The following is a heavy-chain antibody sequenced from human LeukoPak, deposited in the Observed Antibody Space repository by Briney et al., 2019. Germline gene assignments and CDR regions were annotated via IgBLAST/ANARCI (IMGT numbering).Heavy chain of an antibody. CDR2: IHPGDSDT. CDR3: ARHDRSDSYAPRGFDY. Sequence: GESLKISRKGSGYSFTTYWIGWVRQMPGKGLEWMGSIHPGDSDTRYSPSFQGQVTISADKSISTAYLQWSSLKASDSAIFYCARHDRSDSYAPRGFDYWGRGALVTVSS. D-gene: IGHD1-14*01. CDR1: GYSFTTYW. V-gene: IGHV5-51*01. J-gene: IGHJ4*02.